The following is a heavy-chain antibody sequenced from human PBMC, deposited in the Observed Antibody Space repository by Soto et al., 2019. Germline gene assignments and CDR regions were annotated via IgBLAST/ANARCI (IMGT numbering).Heavy chain of an antibody. J-gene: IGHJ4*02. D-gene: IGHD2-8*01. Sequence: SETLSLTCTVSGGSISTYYWNWIRQPPGKGLEGIGYSYYGGSANYNPSLKRRVTISVDTSKKRFSLKLSSVTAADTAVYYCGRGGHCTNGVCSALDYWGQGTLVTVSS. CDR1: GGSISTYY. CDR2: SYYGGSA. CDR3: GRGGHCTNGVCSALDY. V-gene: IGHV4-59*08.